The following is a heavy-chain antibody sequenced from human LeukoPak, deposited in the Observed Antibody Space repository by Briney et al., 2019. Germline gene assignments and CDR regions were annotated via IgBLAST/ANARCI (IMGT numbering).Heavy chain of an antibody. J-gene: IGHJ4*02. CDR1: GFTFSSFA. D-gene: IGHD1-14*01. CDR3: AKYRTTSVPPRNFDY. CDR2: IGHDGAVI. Sequence: GALRFSCAASGFTFSSFAMIWVRQAPGKGLQWVSVIGHDGAVIQYADSVKGRFTISRDNSKKMLYLQMNSLTYDDTAIYCRAKYRTTSVPPRNFDYWGQGTLVTVSS. V-gene: IGHV3-23*01.